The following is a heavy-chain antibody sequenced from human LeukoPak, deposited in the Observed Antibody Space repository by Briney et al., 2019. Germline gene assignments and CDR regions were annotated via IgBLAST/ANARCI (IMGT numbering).Heavy chain of an antibody. Sequence: SETLSLTCAVYGGSFSGYYWSWIRQPAGKGLEWIGRIYTSGSTNYNPSLKSRVTMSVDTSKNQFSLKLSSVTAADTAVYYCARSSSYYYYGMDVWGQGTTVTVSS. J-gene: IGHJ6*02. D-gene: IGHD6-6*01. CDR3: ARSSSYYYYGMDV. CDR2: IYTSGST. CDR1: GGSFSGYY. V-gene: IGHV4-59*10.